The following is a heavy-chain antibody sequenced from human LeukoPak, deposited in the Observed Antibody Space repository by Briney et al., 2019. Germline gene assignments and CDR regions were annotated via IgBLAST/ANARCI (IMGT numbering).Heavy chain of an antibody. V-gene: IGHV4-59*01. J-gene: IGHJ6*03. D-gene: IGHD1-26*01. CDR3: ARGGKVDSGSYSYYYYYYMDV. Sequence: SETLSLTCTVSGGSISSYYWNWIRQPPGKGLEWIGYIYYSGSTNYNPSLKSRVTISVDTSKSQFSLKLSSVTAADTAVYYCARGGKVDSGSYSYYYYYYMDVWGKGTTVTVSS. CDR1: GGSISSYY. CDR2: IYYSGST.